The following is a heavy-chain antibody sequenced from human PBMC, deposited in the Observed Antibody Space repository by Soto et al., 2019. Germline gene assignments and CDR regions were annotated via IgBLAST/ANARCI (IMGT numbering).Heavy chain of an antibody. CDR1: GGTFSNYP. V-gene: IGHV1-69*05. D-gene: IGHD5-12*01. J-gene: IGHJ2*01. CDR3: ARGNHRWLQLWYFDL. CDR2: IIPIFGTV. Sequence: QVQLVQSGAEVKKPGSSVKVSCKASGGTFSNYPISWVRQAPGQGLEWMGGIIPIFGTVNYAQKFQGRVTLTSDQSXXTAYMELSSLRSEDTAVYYCARGNHRWLQLWYFDLWGRGTLVTVSS.